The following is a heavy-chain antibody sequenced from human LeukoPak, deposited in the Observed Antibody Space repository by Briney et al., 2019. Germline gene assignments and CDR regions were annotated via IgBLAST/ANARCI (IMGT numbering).Heavy chain of an antibody. J-gene: IGHJ4*02. Sequence: ASVKISCKASGYTSTSYYVHWVRQAPGQGLEWMGIINPSAGGTQYAQNFQGRVTMTRDTSTSTVYMELTSLRSEDTAVYFCARDWGNTRTYSWGYYFDYWGQGTLVTVSS. V-gene: IGHV1-46*01. CDR1: GYTSTSYY. D-gene: IGHD3-10*01. CDR2: INPSAGGT. CDR3: ARDWGNTRTYSWGYYFDY.